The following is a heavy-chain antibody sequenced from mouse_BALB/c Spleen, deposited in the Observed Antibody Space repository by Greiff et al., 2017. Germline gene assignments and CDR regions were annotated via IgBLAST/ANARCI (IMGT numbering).Heavy chain of an antibody. CDR1: GYTFTNYW. D-gene: IGHD1-1*01. Sequence: VQLVESGAELVRPGTSVKISCKASGYTFTNYWLGWVKQRPGHGLEWIGDIYPGGGYTNYNEKFKGKATLTADTSSSTAYMQLSSLTSEDSAVYFCARYYGSSYCDYWGQGTTLTVSS. CDR3: ARYYGSSYCDY. V-gene: IGHV1-63*02. CDR2: IYPGGGYT. J-gene: IGHJ2*01.